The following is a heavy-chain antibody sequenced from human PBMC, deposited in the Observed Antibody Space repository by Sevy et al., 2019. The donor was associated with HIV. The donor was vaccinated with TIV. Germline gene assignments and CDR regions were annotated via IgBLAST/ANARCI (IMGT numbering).Heavy chain of an antibody. D-gene: IGHD3-3*01. Sequence: ASVKVSCKASGYTFSDSGYYVHWVRQAPGQGLEWMGWINPKSGATNYAQKFQGRVTMTRDRSVSTANMELNRLTSDDTAGYYCARESYDFWTGPVDYDYGMDVWGQGTTGTVSS. V-gene: IGHV1-2*02. CDR1: GYTFSDSGYY. CDR3: ARESYDFWTGPVDYDYGMDV. CDR2: INPKSGAT. J-gene: IGHJ6*02.